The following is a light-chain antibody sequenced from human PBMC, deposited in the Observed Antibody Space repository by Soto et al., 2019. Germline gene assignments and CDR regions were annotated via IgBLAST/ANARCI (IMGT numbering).Light chain of an antibody. CDR1: NIGTKT. V-gene: IGLV3-21*02. CDR2: DDS. Sequence: SYELTQAPSVSVAPGQTARMTCGGDNIGTKTVHWYQQRPGQAPVLVVYDDSDRPSGIPERFSGSNSGNTATLTITRVEPGDEADFYCQVWDNRTDHVVFGGGTKLTVL. CDR3: QVWDNRTDHVV. J-gene: IGLJ2*01.